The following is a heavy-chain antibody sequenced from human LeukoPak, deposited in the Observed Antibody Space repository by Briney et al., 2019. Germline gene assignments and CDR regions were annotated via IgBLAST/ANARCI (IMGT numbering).Heavy chain of an antibody. CDR3: ARGDRRFEY. CDR2: IKEDGTEE. CDR1: GFTFSTYW. V-gene: IGHV3-7*01. D-gene: IGHD2-21*01. J-gene: IGHJ4*02. Sequence: GWSLRLSCAASGFTFSTYWMTWVRQAPGKGLEWVANIKEDGTEEYYVDSVKGRFTISRDNAKNSLSLQMKSLRPEDTAVYYCARGDRRFEYWGQGTLVTVSS.